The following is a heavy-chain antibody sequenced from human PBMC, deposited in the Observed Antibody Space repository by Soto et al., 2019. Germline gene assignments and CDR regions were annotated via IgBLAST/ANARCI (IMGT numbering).Heavy chain of an antibody. D-gene: IGHD1-7*01. CDR2: IAYDGNDK. V-gene: IGHV3-30*03. CDR3: ARDVGNYVPYYYGMDV. CDR1: EFTFNTYA. J-gene: IGHJ6*02. Sequence: AQLVESGGGVVQPGRSLRLSCAASEFTFNTYAMHWVRQAPGKGLEWVAVIAYDGNDKYYADSVKGRFTISRDNSKNALYLQMHTLRPEDTAMYYCARDVGNYVPYYYGMDVWGQGTTVTVSS.